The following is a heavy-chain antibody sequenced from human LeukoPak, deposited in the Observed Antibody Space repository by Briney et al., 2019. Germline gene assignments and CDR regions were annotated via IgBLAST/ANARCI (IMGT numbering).Heavy chain of an antibody. D-gene: IGHD3-9*01. CDR1: AFAFSNHG. J-gene: IGHJ4*02. Sequence: PGGSLRLSCAASAFAFSNHGMHWIRQAPGRGLEWVAFIRYDGNNKYYADSVKGRFTISRDNSKNTLYLQMNSLRAEDTAVYYCAKDLALVIIDWGQGTLVTVSS. V-gene: IGHV3-30*02. CDR3: AKDLALVIID. CDR2: IRYDGNNK.